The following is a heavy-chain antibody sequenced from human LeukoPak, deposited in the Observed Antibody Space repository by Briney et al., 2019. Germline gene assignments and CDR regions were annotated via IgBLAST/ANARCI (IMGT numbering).Heavy chain of an antibody. V-gene: IGHV4-59*12. CDR2: IYYSGST. Sequence: SETLSLTCTVSGGSISSYYWSWIRQPPGKGLEWIGYIYYSGSTNYNPSLKSRVTISVDTSKNQFSLKLSSVTAADTAVYYCARGDVDTAMVTHFDYWGQGTLVTVSS. CDR1: GGSISSYY. J-gene: IGHJ4*02. D-gene: IGHD5-18*01. CDR3: ARGDVDTAMVTHFDY.